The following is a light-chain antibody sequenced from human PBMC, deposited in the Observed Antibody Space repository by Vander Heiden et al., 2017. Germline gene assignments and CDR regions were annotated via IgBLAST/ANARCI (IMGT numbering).Light chain of an antibody. J-gene: IGKJ2*01. CDR1: QSVSTN. CDR3: QQYNNWPPYT. Sequence: ETAMTQPPPTPSVSPGESTALSCRARQSVSTNLAWYQQKAGQAPRLLIYGASTRATGIPARCSGSGSGTDFTLTISSLQSEDFAVYFCQQYNNWPPYTFGQRTKLEIK. V-gene: IGKV3-15*01. CDR2: GAS.